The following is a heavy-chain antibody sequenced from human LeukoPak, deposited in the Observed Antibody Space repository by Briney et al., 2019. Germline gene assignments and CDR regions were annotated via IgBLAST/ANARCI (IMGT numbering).Heavy chain of an antibody. J-gene: IGHJ4*02. Sequence: GGSLRLSCAASGFTFSTYAIHWVRQAPGKGLEWVAVIWYDGSEQYYADSVKGRFIISRDNAKNTLYLQMSSLRAEDTAVYYCASASSHRTAAGGDYWGQGTLVTVST. CDR3: ASASSHRTAAGGDY. CDR2: IWYDGSEQ. CDR1: GFTFSTYA. D-gene: IGHD6-13*01. V-gene: IGHV3-33*03.